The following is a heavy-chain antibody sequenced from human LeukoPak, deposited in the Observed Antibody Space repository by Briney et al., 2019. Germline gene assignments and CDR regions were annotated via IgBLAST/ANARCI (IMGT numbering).Heavy chain of an antibody. CDR1: GYTFTGYY. D-gene: IGHD3-22*01. J-gene: IGHJ4*02. Sequence: GASVKVSCKASGYTFTGYYMHWVRQAPGQGLEWMGWINPNSGGTNYAQKFQGRVTMTRDTSISTAYMELSRLRSDDTAVYYCARPGIQYDRKEYYFDYWGQGTLVTVSS. CDR3: ARPGIQYDRKEYYFDY. V-gene: IGHV1-2*02. CDR2: INPNSGGT.